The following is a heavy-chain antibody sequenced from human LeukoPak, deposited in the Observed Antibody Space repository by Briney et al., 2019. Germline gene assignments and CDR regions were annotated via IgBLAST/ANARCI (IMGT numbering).Heavy chain of an antibody. CDR2: INWNGGST. J-gene: IGHJ6*03. Sequence: GGSLRLSCAASGFTFDDYGMSWVRQAPGKGLEWVSGINWNGGSTGYADSVKGRFTISRDNAKNSLYLQMNSLRAEDTALYYCARGFYGDYDYYYYMDVWGKGTTVTDSS. V-gene: IGHV3-20*04. D-gene: IGHD4-17*01. CDR1: GFTFDDYG. CDR3: ARGFYGDYDYYYYMDV.